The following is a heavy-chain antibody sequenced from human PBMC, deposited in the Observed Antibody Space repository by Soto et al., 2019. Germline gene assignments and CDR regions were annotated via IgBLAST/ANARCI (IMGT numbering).Heavy chain of an antibody. CDR2: IYYSGST. J-gene: IGHJ5*02. CDR3: AREYSSSWYNRFDP. CDR1: GASISSYY. Sequence: ETLSPTCTVSGASISSYYWSWIRQPPGKGLEWIGYIYYSGSTNYNPSLKSRVTISVDTSKNQFSLKLSSVTAADTAVYYCAREYSSSWYNRFDPWGQGTLVTVYS. D-gene: IGHD6-13*01. V-gene: IGHV4-59*01.